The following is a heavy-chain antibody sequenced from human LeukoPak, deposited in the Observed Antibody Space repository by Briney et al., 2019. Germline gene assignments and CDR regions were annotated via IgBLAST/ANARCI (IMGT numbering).Heavy chain of an antibody. Sequence: GGSLRLSCAASGFTVSSNYMSWVRQAPGKGLEWVSVIYSGGSTCYADSVKGRFTISRDNSKNSLSLHMNSLRAEDTAVYFCARRGGRNGWGDFDYWGQGTLVTVSS. CDR2: IYSGGST. CDR3: ARRGGRNGWGDFDY. V-gene: IGHV3-53*01. D-gene: IGHD3-10*01. CDR1: GFTVSSNY. J-gene: IGHJ4*02.